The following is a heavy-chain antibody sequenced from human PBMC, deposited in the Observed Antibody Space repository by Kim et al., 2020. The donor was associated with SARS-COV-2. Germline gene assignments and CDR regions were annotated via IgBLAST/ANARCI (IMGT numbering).Heavy chain of an antibody. CDR2: ITDSGGET. Sequence: GGSLRLSCAASGLTLRNSAMSWVRQAPGKGLEWVSAITDSGGETFYADSVKGRFTISRDNSKNTLYLQMNSLRAEDTAVYYCASQSSIGSSSLEGIWGQGTLVSVSS. CDR1: GLTLRNSA. CDR3: ASQSSIGSSSLEGI. V-gene: IGHV3-23*01. D-gene: IGHD2-15*01. J-gene: IGHJ4*02.